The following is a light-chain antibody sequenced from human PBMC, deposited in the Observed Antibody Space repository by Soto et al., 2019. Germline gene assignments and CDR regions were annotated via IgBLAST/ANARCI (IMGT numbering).Light chain of an antibody. Sequence: DIVMTQSPDSLAVSLGERATINCKSSQSVLYSSNNKNYLAWYQQQPGQPPKLLIYWASTRESGVPDRFSGSGSGTDFTLTISSLQAEDVAVYYCQQYFNTPQTFGQGTKLEIK. V-gene: IGKV4-1*01. CDR1: QSVLYSSNNKNY. CDR3: QQYFNTPQT. CDR2: WAS. J-gene: IGKJ2*01.